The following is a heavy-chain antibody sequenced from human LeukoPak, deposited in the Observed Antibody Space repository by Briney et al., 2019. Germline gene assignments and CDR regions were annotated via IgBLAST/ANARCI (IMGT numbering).Heavy chain of an antibody. Sequence: GGSLRLSCAASGLNFNVYGMHWVRQAPGKGLEWVAFIRYDATNAYYSDSVKGRFIISRANSKNTLYLQMNGLRADDTAVYYCLCYYASATFYWGQGTLVTVSS. J-gene: IGHJ4*02. V-gene: IGHV3-30*02. CDR3: LCYYASATFY. CDR2: IRYDATNA. D-gene: IGHD3-10*01. CDR1: GLNFNVYG.